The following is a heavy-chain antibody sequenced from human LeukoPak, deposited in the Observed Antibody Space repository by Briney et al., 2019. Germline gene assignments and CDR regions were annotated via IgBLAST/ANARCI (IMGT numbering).Heavy chain of an antibody. CDR1: GYSFTSYW. CDR2: IYPGDSDT. Sequence: GESLKISCKGSGYSFTSYWIGWVRQMPGKGLEWMGIIYPGDSDTRYSPSFQGQVTISADKSISTAYLQWSSLKASDTAMYYCARLDDSSGCYLTPFDYWGQGTLVTVSS. D-gene: IGHD3-22*01. CDR3: ARLDDSSGCYLTPFDY. V-gene: IGHV5-51*01. J-gene: IGHJ4*02.